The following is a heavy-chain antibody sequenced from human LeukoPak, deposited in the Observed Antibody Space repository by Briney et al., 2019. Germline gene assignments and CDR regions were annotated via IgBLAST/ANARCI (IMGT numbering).Heavy chain of an antibody. V-gene: IGHV3-11*04. Sequence: PGGSLRLSCAASGFIFSDYYMSWIRQAPGKGLEWVSYISSSGSTIYYADSVKGRFTISRDNAKNSLYLQMNSLRAEDTAVYYCASGWDYSSSHELPDWGQGTLVTVSS. J-gene: IGHJ4*02. CDR1: GFIFSDYY. CDR3: ASGWDYSSSHELPD. CDR2: ISSSGSTI. D-gene: IGHD6-6*01.